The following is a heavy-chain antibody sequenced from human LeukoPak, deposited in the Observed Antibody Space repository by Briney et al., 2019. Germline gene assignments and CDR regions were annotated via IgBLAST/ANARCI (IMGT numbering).Heavy chain of an antibody. Sequence: PGGSLRLSCAASGFTFSSYSMNWVRQAPGKGLEWVSSISSSSSYIYYADSVKGRFTISRDNAKNSLYLQMDSLRAEDTAVYYSAGGGLFRGTINSLIVFDIWGQGIMVTVFS. J-gene: IGHJ3*02. V-gene: IGHV3-21*01. CDR1: GFTFSSYS. CDR2: ISSSSSYI. CDR3: AGGGLFRGTINSLIVFDI. D-gene: IGHD3-10*01.